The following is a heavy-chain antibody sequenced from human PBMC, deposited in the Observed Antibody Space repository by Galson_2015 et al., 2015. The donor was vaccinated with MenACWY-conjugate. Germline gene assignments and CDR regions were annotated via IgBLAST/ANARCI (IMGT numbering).Heavy chain of an antibody. J-gene: IGHJ4*02. Sequence: SLRLSCAASGFTFSSYDMHWVRQAPGKGLEWVAVIWYDGSKTYYADSVKGRFTISRDNSKNTAYLQMNSLRAEDTAIYYCFAINSGIDYWGQGTLVTVSS. V-gene: IGHV3-33*01. CDR3: FAINSGIDY. CDR2: IWYDGSKT. D-gene: IGHD1-26*01. CDR1: GFTFSSYD.